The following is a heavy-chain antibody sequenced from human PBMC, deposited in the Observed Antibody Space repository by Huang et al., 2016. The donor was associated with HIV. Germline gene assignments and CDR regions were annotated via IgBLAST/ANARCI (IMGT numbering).Heavy chain of an antibody. CDR3: ARDPYYSNRWKRNDASFL. V-gene: IGHV1-18*01. CDR2: IGRDSRDT. J-gene: IGHJ3*01. D-gene: IGHD4-4*01. Sequence: QVQLVQSGGEVMQPGASVRVACKASGYDFGSYGMSWVRQAPGQGLAWIGVIGRDSRDTSSAQKFQGRVTMTTDTSTTTTYMELRSLRSDDTAMYYCARDPYYSNRWKRNDASFLWGQGTMITVSS. CDR1: GYDFGSYG.